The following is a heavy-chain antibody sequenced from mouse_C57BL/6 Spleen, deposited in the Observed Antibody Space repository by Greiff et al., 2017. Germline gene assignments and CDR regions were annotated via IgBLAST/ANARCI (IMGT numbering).Heavy chain of an antibody. V-gene: IGHV5-17*01. CDR2: ISSGSSTI. CDR3: ARDAPYYFDY. CDR1: GFTFSDYG. Sequence: DVMLVESGGGLVKPGGSLKLSCAASGFTFSDYGMHWVRQAPEKGLEWVAYISSGSSTIYYADTVKGRFTISRDNAKNTLFLQMTSLRSEDTAMYYCARDAPYYFDYWGKGTTLTVSS. J-gene: IGHJ2*01.